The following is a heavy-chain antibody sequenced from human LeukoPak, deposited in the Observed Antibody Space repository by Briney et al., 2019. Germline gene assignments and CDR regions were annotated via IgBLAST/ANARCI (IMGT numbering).Heavy chain of an antibody. Sequence: GGSLRLSCAASGFTFSSYAMSWVRQAPGKGLEWVSAISGSGGGTYYADSVKGRFTISRDNSKNTLYLQMNSLRAEDTAVYYCAKTLGGILTGYVDYWGQGTLGTVSS. CDR3: AKTLGGILTGYVDY. CDR1: GFTFSSYA. CDR2: ISGSGGGT. J-gene: IGHJ4*02. V-gene: IGHV3-23*01. D-gene: IGHD3-9*01.